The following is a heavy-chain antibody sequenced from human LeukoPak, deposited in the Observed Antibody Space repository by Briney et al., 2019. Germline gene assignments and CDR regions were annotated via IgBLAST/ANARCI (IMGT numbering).Heavy chain of an antibody. CDR3: ARGWRGEYSSSWYPTPYYFDY. CDR2: IYPGDSDT. D-gene: IGHD6-13*01. V-gene: IGHV5-51*01. Sequence: GESLKISCKGSGYSFTSYWIGWVRQMPGKGLEWMGIIYPGDSDTRYSPSFQGQVTISADKSISTAYLQWSSLKASDTAMYYCARGWRGEYSSSWYPTPYYFDYWGQGTLVTVSS. J-gene: IGHJ4*02. CDR1: GYSFTSYW.